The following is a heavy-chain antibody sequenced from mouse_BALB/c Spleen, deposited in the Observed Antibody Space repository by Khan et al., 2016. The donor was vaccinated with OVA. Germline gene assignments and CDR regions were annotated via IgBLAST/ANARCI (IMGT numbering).Heavy chain of an antibody. CDR2: ISDLAYTF. CDR1: GFTFSDYG. CDR3: ARGGGTAPFAS. D-gene: IGHD1-2*01. J-gene: IGHJ3*01. V-gene: IGHV5-15*02. Sequence: EVELVESGGGLVQPGGSRKLSCAASGFTFSDYGIAWVRQAPGKGPEWVAFISDLAYTFYYADTVTGRFTLPRENAKNTLYLEMSSLRSGDTASSYGARGGGTAPFASWGQGTLVTVSA.